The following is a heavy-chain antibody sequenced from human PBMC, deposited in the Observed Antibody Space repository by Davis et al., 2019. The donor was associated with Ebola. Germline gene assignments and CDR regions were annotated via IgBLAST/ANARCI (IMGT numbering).Heavy chain of an antibody. CDR1: GFTFSSYA. D-gene: IGHD1-26*01. J-gene: IGHJ3*02. CDR2: ISSNGGST. Sequence: PGGSLRLSCAASGFTFSSYAMHWVRQAPGKGLEYVSAISSNGGSTYYADSVKGRFTISRDNSKNTLYLQMGSLRAEDMAVYYCARDGIEEAGQHAFDIWGQGTMVTVSS. V-gene: IGHV3-64*02. CDR3: ARDGIEEAGQHAFDI.